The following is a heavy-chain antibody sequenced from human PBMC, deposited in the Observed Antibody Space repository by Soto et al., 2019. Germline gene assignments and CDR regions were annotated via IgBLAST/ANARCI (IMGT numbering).Heavy chain of an antibody. CDR1: GFTFSNAW. Sequence: GGSLRLSCAASGFTFSNAWINWVRQAPGKGLEWVSIIHNGGETYYADSVKDRFTVSRDNSKNTVFLQMNSLRVEDTAVYYCARDSLSHYWGQRSLVIGSS. CDR3: ARDSLSHY. CDR2: IHNGGET. J-gene: IGHJ1*01. V-gene: IGHV3-66*01. D-gene: IGHD3-16*02.